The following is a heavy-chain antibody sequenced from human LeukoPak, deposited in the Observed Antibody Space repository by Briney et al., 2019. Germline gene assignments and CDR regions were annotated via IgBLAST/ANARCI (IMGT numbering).Heavy chain of an antibody. CDR3: VSWPFGTTVY. CDR2: SKNKAQGYSI. CDR1: GFTFNDHY. V-gene: IGHV3-72*01. J-gene: IGHJ4*02. D-gene: IGHD1-7*01. Sequence: PGGSLRLSCATSGFTFNDHYIDWVRQAPGKGLEWVGRSKNKAQGYSIEYAASVKGRFTISRDESKSSLSLQVNNIKTEDTAVYDCVSWPFGTTVYWGQGTLVTVSS.